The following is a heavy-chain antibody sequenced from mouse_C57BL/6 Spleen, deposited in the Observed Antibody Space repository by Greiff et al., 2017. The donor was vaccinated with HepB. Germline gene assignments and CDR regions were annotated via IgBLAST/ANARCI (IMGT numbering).Heavy chain of an antibody. CDR3: ARNCCEPHWYFEV. V-gene: IGHV5-17*01. CDR2: ISSGSSTI. D-gene: IGHD3-3*01. J-gene: IGHJ1*03. CDR1: GFTFSDYG. Sequence: EVQGVESGGGLVKPGGSLILSCAASGFTFSDYGMHWVRQASEKGLEWVAYISSGSSTIYYADTVKGRFTISRDNAKNTLFLQMTSLRSEDTAMYYCARNCCEPHWYFEVWGTGPTVTVSS.